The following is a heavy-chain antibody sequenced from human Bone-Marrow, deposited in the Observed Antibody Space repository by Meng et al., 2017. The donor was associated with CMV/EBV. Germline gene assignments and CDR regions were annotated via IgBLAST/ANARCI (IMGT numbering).Heavy chain of an antibody. D-gene: IGHD2-8*02. CDR3: ARGEGLLGDWFDP. CDR1: GGTFSSYA. V-gene: IGHV1-69*12. CDR2: IIPIFGTA. Sequence: VRRGQCGAGVQKPGASMKVSGKASGGTFSSYAISWGRQAPGQGLEWMGGIIPIFGTANYAQKFQGRVTITADESTSTAYMELSSLRSEDTAVYYCARGEGLLGDWFDPWGQGTLVTVSS. J-gene: IGHJ5*02.